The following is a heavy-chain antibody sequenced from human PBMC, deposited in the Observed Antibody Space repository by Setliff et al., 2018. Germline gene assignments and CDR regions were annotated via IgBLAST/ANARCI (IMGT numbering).Heavy chain of an antibody. J-gene: IGHJ5*02. CDR3: GRGFSRIEGWGNWFDP. CDR2: IYDSGSS. V-gene: IGHV4-39*01. Sequence: SETLSLTCTVSGGSVSNSGFFWGWLRQAPGKGLEWIGNIYDSGSSNYNASRKSRLIIPRDTSKNQIPLKLTSVTAADTAVYYCGRGFSRIEGWGNWFDPWGQGILVTVSS. CDR1: GGSVSNSGFF. D-gene: IGHD2-15*01.